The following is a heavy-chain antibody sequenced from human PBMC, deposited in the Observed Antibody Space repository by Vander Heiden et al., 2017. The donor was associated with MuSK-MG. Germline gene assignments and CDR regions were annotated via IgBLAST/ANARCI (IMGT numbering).Heavy chain of an antibody. Sequence: EVQLVDSGGGHVRPGGSLRLSCEASGVSFSGRAVNWGRQAPGQGLEWVSSISGASTYYSDSVKGRFSMSRDDAKNSLYLQLNNLRDEDTAVYFCASRQHCSGGSCYYYGMDVWGQGTTVTVSS. D-gene: IGHD2-15*01. CDR1: GVSFSGRA. CDR3: ASRQHCSGGSCYYYGMDV. CDR2: ISGAST. V-gene: IGHV3-21*06. J-gene: IGHJ6*02.